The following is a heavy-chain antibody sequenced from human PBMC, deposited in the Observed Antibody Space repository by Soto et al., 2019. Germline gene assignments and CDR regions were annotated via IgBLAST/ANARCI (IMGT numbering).Heavy chain of an antibody. CDR3: ATGGGALDI. CDR2: ISGYSGNA. J-gene: IGHJ3*02. V-gene: IGHV1-18*01. Sequence: LQLVQSGAEVKKPGATVKVSCTASVNIVTNYGINWVRQTAGQGLEWMGCISGYSGNARYSQKLQGRVTMTTETYTMTAYMELRGLRSDDTALYACATGGGALDIWGQGTMVTVSS. CDR1: VNIVTNYG.